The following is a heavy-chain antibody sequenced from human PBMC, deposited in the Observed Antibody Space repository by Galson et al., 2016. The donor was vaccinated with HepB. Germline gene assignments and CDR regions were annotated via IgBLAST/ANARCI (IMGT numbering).Heavy chain of an antibody. CDR2: INAVDT. V-gene: IGHV1-3*01. D-gene: IGHD6-13*01. CDR1: GYTFTNYA. J-gene: IGHJ4*02. Sequence: SVKVSCKASGYTFTNYAIHWVRQAPGQRLEWMGWINAVDTKYSQSFQGRVTITMDTSASTAYMELSSLTSEDTAVYYCARAPGPSAAPHWGQGTLVTVSS. CDR3: ARAPGPSAAPH.